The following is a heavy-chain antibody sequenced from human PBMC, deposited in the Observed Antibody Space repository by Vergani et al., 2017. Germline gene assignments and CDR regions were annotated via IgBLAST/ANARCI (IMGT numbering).Heavy chain of an antibody. J-gene: IGHJ4*02. Sequence: QVQLVQSGAEVKKPGSSVKVSCKASGGTFSSYAISWVRQAPGQGLEWMGRIIPILGTANYAQKLQGRVTMTTDTSTSTAYMELRSLRSDDTAVYYCARGGSYYGGFDYWGQGTLVTVSS. CDR3: ARGGSYYGGFDY. V-gene: IGHV1-69*09. D-gene: IGHD1-26*01. CDR1: GGTFSSYA. CDR2: IIPILGTA.